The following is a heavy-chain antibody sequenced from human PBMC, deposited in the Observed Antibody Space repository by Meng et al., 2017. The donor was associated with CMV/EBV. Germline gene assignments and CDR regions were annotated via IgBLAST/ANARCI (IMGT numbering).Heavy chain of an antibody. CDR3: ARDGNYHGV. V-gene: IGHV3-53*01. D-gene: IGHD1-7*01. CDR1: GFTVSNNY. CDR2: IYSEGTT. Sequence: ELQLVESGGDLIQPGGSLRLSCAASGFTVSNNYMRWFRQAPGKGLEWVSLIYSEGTTDYADSVKGRFTISRDNSKNTLYLQMNSLRAEDTAVYYCARDGNYHGVWGQGTLVTVSS. J-gene: IGHJ4*02.